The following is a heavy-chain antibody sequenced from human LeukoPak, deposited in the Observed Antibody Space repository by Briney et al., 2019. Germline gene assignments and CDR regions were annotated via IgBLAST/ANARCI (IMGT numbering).Heavy chain of an antibody. CDR3: ARDRGNTGYDELDY. CDR2: IKPDGREK. Sequence: TGGSLRLSCRASGFTFRSYWMTWVRQAPGKGLEWVANIKPDGREKNYVDSVKGRFTMSRDNAMNSLYLQMNSLRAEDTAVYYCARDRGNTGYDELDYWGQGTLVTVSS. CDR1: GFTFRSYW. D-gene: IGHD5-12*01. J-gene: IGHJ4*02. V-gene: IGHV3-7*03.